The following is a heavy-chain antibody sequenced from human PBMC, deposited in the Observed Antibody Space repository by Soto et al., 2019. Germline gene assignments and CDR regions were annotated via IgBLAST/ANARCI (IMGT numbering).Heavy chain of an antibody. CDR1: GFTYTDFA. Sequence: VQLVESGGGAVQPGRSLRLSCAASGFTYTDFALHWVRQAPGKGLEWVAIISYDGSDKYYADSVKGRFAISRDNPKNTLYLAMNSLRPEDTAVYFCARRAWDSYYAIDVWGQGNTVTVFS. D-gene: IGHD3-22*01. CDR2: ISYDGSDK. V-gene: IGHV3-30*09. CDR3: ARRAWDSYYAIDV. J-gene: IGHJ6*02.